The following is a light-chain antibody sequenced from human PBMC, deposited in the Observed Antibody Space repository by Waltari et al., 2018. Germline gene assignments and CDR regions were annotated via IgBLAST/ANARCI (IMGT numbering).Light chain of an antibody. J-gene: IGLJ2*01. V-gene: IGLV2-14*03. CDR1: SSDIGGYDY. Sequence: QPALTQPASVSGSPGQSITIPCTGSSSDIGGYDYVSWYQQHHGKAPKLIIYDVTKRPSVISSRFSGSKSGNTASLTISGLQAEDESDYYCSSYTTNKTPVIGGGTKLTVL. CDR3: SSYTTNKTPV. CDR2: DVT.